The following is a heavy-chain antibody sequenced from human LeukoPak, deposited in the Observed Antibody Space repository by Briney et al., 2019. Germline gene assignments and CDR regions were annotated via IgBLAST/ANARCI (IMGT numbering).Heavy chain of an antibody. Sequence: PGGSLRLSCAASGFTFSNFAMSWVRQAPGKGLEWVSAISGSGGSTYYAGSVKGRFTISRDNSKNTLYLQMNSLRAEDTAVYYFAKLGCSRTSCYAADYSSYYGMDVWGQGTTVTVSS. J-gene: IGHJ6*02. CDR3: AKLGCSRTSCYAADYSSYYGMDV. V-gene: IGHV3-23*01. CDR1: GFTFSNFA. CDR2: ISGSGGST. D-gene: IGHD2-2*01.